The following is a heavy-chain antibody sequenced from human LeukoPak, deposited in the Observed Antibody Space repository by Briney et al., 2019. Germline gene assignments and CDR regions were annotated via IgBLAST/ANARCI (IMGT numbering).Heavy chain of an antibody. CDR3: ARGGRAMVTLDY. Sequence: SETLSLTCTVSGGSISSSSYYWGWIRQPPGKGLEWIGSIYYSGSTYYNPSLKSRVTISVDTSKNQFSLKLSSVTAADTAVYYCARGGRAMVTLDYWGQGTLVTVSS. D-gene: IGHD4/OR15-4a*01. V-gene: IGHV4-39*07. CDR1: GGSISSSSYY. CDR2: IYYSGST. J-gene: IGHJ4*02.